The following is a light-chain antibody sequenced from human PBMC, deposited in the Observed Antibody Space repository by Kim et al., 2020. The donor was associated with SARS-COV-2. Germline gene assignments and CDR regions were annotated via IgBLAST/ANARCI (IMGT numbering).Light chain of an antibody. V-gene: IGLV2-14*03. CDR1: NSDVGRYNF. CDR3: SSFTSSNTRL. Sequence: QSALTQPASVSGSPGQSITISCTGDNSDVGRYNFVSWYQQHPGRAPKLLIYDVSSRPSGISDRFYGSKSGNTASLTISGLQTDDEADYYCSSFTSSNTRLFGGGTQLTVL. CDR2: DVS. J-gene: IGLJ2*01.